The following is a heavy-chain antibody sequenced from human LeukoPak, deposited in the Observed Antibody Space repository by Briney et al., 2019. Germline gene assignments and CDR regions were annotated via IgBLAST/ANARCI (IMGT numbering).Heavy chain of an antibody. D-gene: IGHD2-2*01. CDR3: ARAPPSGNSISSYRRHLDH. J-gene: IGHJ4*02. CDR2: INPNSGGT. CDR1: GYTFSDYY. V-gene: IGHV1-2*02. Sequence: ASVKVSCKASGYTFSDYYVAWVRQAPGQGLEWMGWINPNSGGTKYAQKFQGRVTMTSDTSISTVYMDLNRLTSDDTAVYYCARAPPSGNSISSYRRHLDHWGRGTLVTVSS.